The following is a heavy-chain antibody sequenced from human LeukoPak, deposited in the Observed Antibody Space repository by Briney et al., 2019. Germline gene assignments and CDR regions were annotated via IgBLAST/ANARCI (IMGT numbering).Heavy chain of an antibody. CDR3: ARDQTGFCSGSSCLGSTFDY. CDR2: ISYDGSNK. D-gene: IGHD2-15*01. J-gene: IGHJ4*02. V-gene: IGHV3-30*04. CDR1: GFILSDYN. Sequence: GGSLRLSCAASGFILSDYNMHWVRQAPGKGLEWVAVISYDGSNKYYADSVKGRFTISRDNSKNTLYLQMSSPRAEDTAVYYCARDQTGFCSGSSCLGSTFDYWGQGTLVTVSS.